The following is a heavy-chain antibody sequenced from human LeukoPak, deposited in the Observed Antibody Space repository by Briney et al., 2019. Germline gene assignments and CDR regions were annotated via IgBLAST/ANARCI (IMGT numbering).Heavy chain of an antibody. Sequence: GGSLRLSCAASGFTFDDYAMHWVRQAPGKGLEWVSGISWNGVRIAYADSVKGRFTISRDNAKNSLYLQMNSLRAEDTALYYCVKEFQGSAWYYFDYWGQGTLVTVSS. CDR1: GFTFDDYA. J-gene: IGHJ4*02. CDR3: VKEFQGSAWYYFDY. CDR2: ISWNGVRI. V-gene: IGHV3-9*01. D-gene: IGHD6-13*01.